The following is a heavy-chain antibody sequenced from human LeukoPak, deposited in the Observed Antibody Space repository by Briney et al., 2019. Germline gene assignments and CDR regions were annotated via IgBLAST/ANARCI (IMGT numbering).Heavy chain of an antibody. V-gene: IGHV4-34*01. CDR1: GGSFSGYY. CDR2: INHSGST. CDR3: ARGLGYCSSTSCPRRFDY. Sequence: SETLSLTCAVYGGSFSGYYWSWIRQPPGKGLEWIGEINHSGSTNYNPSLKSRVTISVDTSKNQFSLKLSSATAADTAVYYCARGLGYCSSTSCPRRFDYWGQGTLVTVSS. J-gene: IGHJ4*02. D-gene: IGHD2-2*03.